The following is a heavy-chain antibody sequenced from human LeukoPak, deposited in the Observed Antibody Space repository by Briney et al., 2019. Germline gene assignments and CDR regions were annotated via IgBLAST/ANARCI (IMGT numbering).Heavy chain of an antibody. D-gene: IGHD2-8*01. V-gene: IGHV2-5*01. J-gene: IGHJ4*02. CDR3: AHRSVLMVYAEFDY. CDR1: GFSLRTSGVG. Sequence: SGPTLVKPTQTLTLTCTFSGFSLRTSGVGVGWIRQPPGKALEWLSLIYWNDDKRYSPSLKSRLTITKDTSKNQVVLTMTNMDPVDTATYYCAHRSVLMVYAEFDYWGQGTLVTVSS. CDR2: IYWNDDK.